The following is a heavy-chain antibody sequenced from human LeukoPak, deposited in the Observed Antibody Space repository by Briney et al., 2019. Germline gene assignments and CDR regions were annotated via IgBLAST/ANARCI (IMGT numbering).Heavy chain of an antibody. V-gene: IGHV3-21*01. D-gene: IGHD5-12*01. J-gene: IGHJ4*02. CDR1: GFTFSSYS. CDR3: TVTTILIYNFDS. Sequence: KAGGSLRLSCAASGFTFSSYSMNWVRQAPGKGLEWVSSISSSSSYIYYADSVKGRFTISRDNAKNSLYLQMNSLRAEGTAVYYCTVTTILIYNFDSWGQGTLVTVSS. CDR2: ISSSSSYI.